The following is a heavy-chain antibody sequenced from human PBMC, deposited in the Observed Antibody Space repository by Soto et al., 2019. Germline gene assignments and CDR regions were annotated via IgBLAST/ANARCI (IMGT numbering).Heavy chain of an antibody. V-gene: IGHV4-31*03. J-gene: IGHJ3*02. CDR3: AREEGYCNGGSCYGDAFDI. Sequence: SETLSLTCTVSGGSISSGGYYWSWIRQHPGKGLEWIGYIYYSGSTYYNPSLKSRVTISVDTSKNQFSLKLSSVTAADTAVYYCAREEGYCNGGSCYGDAFDIWGQGTMVTVSS. CDR2: IYYSGST. CDR1: GGSISSGGYY. D-gene: IGHD2-15*01.